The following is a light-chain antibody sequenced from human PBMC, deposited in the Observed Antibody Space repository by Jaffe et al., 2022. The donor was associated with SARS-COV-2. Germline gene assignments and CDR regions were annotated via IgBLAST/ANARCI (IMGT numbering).Light chain of an antibody. V-gene: IGKV3-20*01. J-gene: IGKJ1*01. CDR1: ESITSSH. Sequence: IVLTQSPGTLSLSPGDRATLSCRASESITSSHLAWYQQKPGQAPRLLIFAASIRATGIPDRFRASGSGTDFTLTINRLEPEDFAVYYCQQYHTSLRTFGQGTTVAI. CDR3: QQYHTSLRT. CDR2: AAS.